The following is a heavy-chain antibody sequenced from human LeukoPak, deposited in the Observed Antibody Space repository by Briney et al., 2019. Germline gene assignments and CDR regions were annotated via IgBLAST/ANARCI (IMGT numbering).Heavy chain of an antibody. CDR3: ARVQQTGYSTGFDY. CDR2: ISSSSSYI. D-gene: IGHD6-25*01. Sequence: PGGSLRLSCAASGFTFSSYSMNWVRQAPRKGLEWVSSISSSSSYIYYADSVKGRFTISRDNAKNSLYLQMNSLRAEDTAVYYCARVQQTGYSTGFDYWGQGTLVTVSS. CDR1: GFTFSSYS. V-gene: IGHV3-21*01. J-gene: IGHJ4*02.